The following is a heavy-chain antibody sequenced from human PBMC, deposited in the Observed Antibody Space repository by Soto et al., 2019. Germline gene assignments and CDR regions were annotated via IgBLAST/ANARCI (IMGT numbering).Heavy chain of an antibody. J-gene: IGHJ4*02. CDR2: IWYDGSNK. V-gene: IGHV3-33*01. CDR1: GFTFSSYG. Sequence: GGSLRLSCAASGFTFSSYGMHWVRQAPGKGLEWVAVIWYDGSNKYYADSVKGRFTISRDNSKNTLYLQMNSLRAEDTAVYYCARDFDSSGYVTDYWGQGTLVTVSS. D-gene: IGHD3-22*01. CDR3: ARDFDSSGYVTDY.